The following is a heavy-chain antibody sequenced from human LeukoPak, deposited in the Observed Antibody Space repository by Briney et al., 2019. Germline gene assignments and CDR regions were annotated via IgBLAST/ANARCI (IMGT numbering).Heavy chain of an antibody. Sequence: PSETLSLTCTVSGGSTSSRSYSWAWIRQPPGKGLEWIGNVYYSGSSYYNPSLQSRVTISVDTSKNQFSLRVTSVSAADTAVYFCVRDSTDSYMDVWGKGTTVTVSS. V-gene: IGHV4-39*07. CDR3: VRDSTDSYMDV. J-gene: IGHJ6*03. CDR2: VYYSGSS. CDR1: GGSTSSRSYS. D-gene: IGHD4-11*01.